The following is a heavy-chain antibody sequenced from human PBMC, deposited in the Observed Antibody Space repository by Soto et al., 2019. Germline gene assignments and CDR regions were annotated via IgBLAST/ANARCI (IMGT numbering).Heavy chain of an antibody. D-gene: IGHD1-26*01. CDR3: ARASFTTIAMDV. Sequence: SETLSLTCTVSNFSISNYYGTWIRQPPGKGLEWIGYIYYSGTTNYNTFLKSRITISLDTSKNQFSLKLTSVTAADTAVYYCARASFTTIAMDVWGQGTTVTVSS. V-gene: IGHV4-59*01. J-gene: IGHJ6*02. CDR2: IYYSGTT. CDR1: NFSISNYY.